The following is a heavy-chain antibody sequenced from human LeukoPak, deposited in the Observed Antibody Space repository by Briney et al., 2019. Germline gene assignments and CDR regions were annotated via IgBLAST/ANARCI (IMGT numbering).Heavy chain of an antibody. CDR3: ARSGCSGGTCFFDY. CDR1: GYTFTNNY. CDR2: INPSDGST. D-gene: IGHD2-15*01. V-gene: IGHV1-46*01. J-gene: IGHJ4*02. Sequence: ASVKVSCKASGYTFTNNYMHWVRQAPGQGLEWMGIINPSDGSTNYAQKFQGRVTMTRDMSTSTVYMELSSLRSEDTAVYYCARSGCSGGTCFFDYWGQGTLVTVPS.